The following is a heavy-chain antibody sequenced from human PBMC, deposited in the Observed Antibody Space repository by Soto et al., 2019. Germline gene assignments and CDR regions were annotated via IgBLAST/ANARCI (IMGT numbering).Heavy chain of an antibody. J-gene: IGHJ5*02. Sequence: GASVKVSCKASGYTFTSYGISWVRQAPGQGLEWMGWISAYNGNTNYAQKLQGRVTMTTDTSTSTAYMELRSLRSDDTAVYYCARDQRNPGDIVATFWFDPWGQGTLVTVSS. V-gene: IGHV1-18*01. CDR1: GYTFTSYG. D-gene: IGHD5-12*01. CDR3: ARDQRNPGDIVATFWFDP. CDR2: ISAYNGNT.